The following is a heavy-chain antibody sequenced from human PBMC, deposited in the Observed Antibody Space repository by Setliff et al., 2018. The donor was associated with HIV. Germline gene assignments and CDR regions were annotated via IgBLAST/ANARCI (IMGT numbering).Heavy chain of an antibody. V-gene: IGHV3-48*04. CDR1: GFSFNIYT. CDR2: ISSSSSSI. D-gene: IGHD3-16*01. CDR3: VRGPQFTPH. Sequence: PGESLKISCAASGFSFNIYTMNWVRQAPGKGLEWVSYISSSSSSIYHADSVKGRFTISRDNAKNTLYLQMNRLRADDTAVYYCVRGPQFTPHWGQGTLVTVSS. J-gene: IGHJ4*02.